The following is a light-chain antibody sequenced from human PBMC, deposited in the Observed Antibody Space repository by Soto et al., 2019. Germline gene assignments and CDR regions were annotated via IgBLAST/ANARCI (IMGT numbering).Light chain of an antibody. J-gene: IGLJ1*01. V-gene: IGLV1-40*01. CDR3: QSYDSSLSVYV. Sequence: QSVLTQPPSVSGAPGQRVTISCTGSSSNVGAGYDVHWYQQLPGTAPKLLIYGNSNRPSGVPDRLSGSKSGTSASLAITGLQAEDEVDYYCQSYDSSLSVYVFGTGTKVTVL. CDR1: SSNVGAGYD. CDR2: GNS.